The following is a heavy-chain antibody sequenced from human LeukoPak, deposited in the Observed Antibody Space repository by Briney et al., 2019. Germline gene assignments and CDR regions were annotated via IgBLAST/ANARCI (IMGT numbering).Heavy chain of an antibody. J-gene: IGHJ4*02. Sequence: SETLSLTCAVYGGSFSGYYWSWIRQPPGKGLEWIGEINHSGSTNYNPSLKSRVTISVDTSKNQFSLKLSSVTAADTAVYYRARGQLLWFGEFYFDYWGQGTLVTVSS. D-gene: IGHD3-10*01. V-gene: IGHV4-34*01. CDR3: ARGQLLWFGEFYFDY. CDR2: INHSGST. CDR1: GGSFSGYY.